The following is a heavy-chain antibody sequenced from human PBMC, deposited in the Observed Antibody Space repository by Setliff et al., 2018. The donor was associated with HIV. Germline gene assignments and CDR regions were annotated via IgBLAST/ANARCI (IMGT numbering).Heavy chain of an antibody. CDR3: GRVSGTWPAYYFDF. V-gene: IGHV3-30*02. J-gene: IGHJ4*02. Sequence: LRLSCAASGFTFSSYGMHWVRQAPGKGLECVTFVRHDGGDKYYADSVKGRFTVSKDNSKKTLYLQMNSLRVEDTAVYYCGRVSGTWPAYYFDFWGQGTLVTVSS. CDR2: VRHDGGDK. CDR1: GFTFSSYG. D-gene: IGHD3-3*01.